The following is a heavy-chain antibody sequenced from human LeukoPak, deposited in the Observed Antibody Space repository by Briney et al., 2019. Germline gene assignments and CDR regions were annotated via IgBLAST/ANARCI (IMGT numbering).Heavy chain of an antibody. CDR3: ARDLSQDGSGSYYPYFDY. D-gene: IGHD3-10*01. CDR1: GFTFSSYS. CDR2: ISSSSDYI. J-gene: IGHJ4*02. V-gene: IGHV3-21*01. Sequence: PGGSLRLSCAASGFTFSSYSMNWVRQAPGKGLEWVSFISSSSDYIYYADSEKGRFTISRDNAKNSLYLQMNSLRAEDTAVYYCARDLSQDGSGSYYPYFDYWGQGTLVTVSS.